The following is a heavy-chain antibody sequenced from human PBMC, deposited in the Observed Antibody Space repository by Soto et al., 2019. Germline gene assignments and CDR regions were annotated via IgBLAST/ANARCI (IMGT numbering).Heavy chain of an antibody. D-gene: IGHD5-12*01. CDR3: ARAEVEWLRYYYYYGMDV. J-gene: IGHJ6*02. CDR1: GDSVSSNSAA. V-gene: IGHV6-1*01. Sequence: SQTLSLTCAISGDSVSSNSAAWNWIRQSTSRDLEWLGRTYYRSKWYNDYAVSVKSRITINPDTSKNQFSLQLNSVTPEDTAVYYCARAEVEWLRYYYYYGMDVWGQGTTVTVSS. CDR2: TYYRSKWYN.